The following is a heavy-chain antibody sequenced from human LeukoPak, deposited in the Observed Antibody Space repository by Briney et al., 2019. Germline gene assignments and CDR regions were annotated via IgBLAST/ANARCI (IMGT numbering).Heavy chain of an antibody. CDR1: GFTFSSYA. CDR2: ISGSGGST. D-gene: IGHD5-24*01. Sequence: PGGSLRLSCAASGFTFSSYAMSWVRQAPGKGLEWVSAISGSGGSTYYADSVKGRFTISRDNSKNTLYLQMNSLRAEDTVVYYCAGRDGYINSRYYFDYWGQGTLVTVSS. J-gene: IGHJ4*02. CDR3: AGRDGYINSRYYFDY. V-gene: IGHV3-23*01.